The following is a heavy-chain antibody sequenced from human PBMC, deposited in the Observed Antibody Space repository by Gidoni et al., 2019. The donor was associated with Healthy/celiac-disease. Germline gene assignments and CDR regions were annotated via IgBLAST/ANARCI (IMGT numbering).Heavy chain of an antibody. CDR2: INHSGST. Sequence: QVQLQQWGAGLLKPSETLSLTCAVYGGSFSGYYWSWIRQPPGKGLEWIGEINHSGSTNYNPSLKSRVTISVDTSKNQFSLKLSSVTAADTAVYYCAGGKGYGGRFGGYYYYGMDVWGQGTTVTVSS. V-gene: IGHV4-34*01. CDR1: GGSFSGYY. J-gene: IGHJ6*02. CDR3: AGGKGYGGRFGGYYYYGMDV. D-gene: IGHD3-16*01.